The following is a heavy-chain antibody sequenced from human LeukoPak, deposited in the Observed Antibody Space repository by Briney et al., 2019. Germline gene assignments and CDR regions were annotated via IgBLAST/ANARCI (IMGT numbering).Heavy chain of an antibody. CDR2: ISSNGDST. CDR1: GFSFSSYA. D-gene: IGHD3-22*01. Sequence: GGSLRLSCAASGFSFSSYAMHWVRQAPGKGLEYISAISSNGDSTHYANSVKGRFTTSRDNSKNTLYFQMGSLRAEDMAVYYCARGRYDSSGYEAPTAFDIWGQGTMVTVSS. CDR3: ARGRYDSSGYEAPTAFDI. V-gene: IGHV3-64*01. J-gene: IGHJ3*02.